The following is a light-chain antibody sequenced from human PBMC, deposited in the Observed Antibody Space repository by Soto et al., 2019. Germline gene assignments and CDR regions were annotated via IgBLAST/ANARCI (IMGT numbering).Light chain of an antibody. V-gene: IGLV2-23*03. CDR3: CSYAGGSTFV. Sequence: QSALTQPASVSGSPGQSITISCTGTSSDVGTYNVVSWYQQHPGKAPKLIIYEGSRRPSGVSNRFSGPKSGNTASLTISGLQAEDEADYYCCSYAGGSTFVFGGGTKVTVL. CDR1: SSDVGTYNV. J-gene: IGLJ2*01. CDR2: EGS.